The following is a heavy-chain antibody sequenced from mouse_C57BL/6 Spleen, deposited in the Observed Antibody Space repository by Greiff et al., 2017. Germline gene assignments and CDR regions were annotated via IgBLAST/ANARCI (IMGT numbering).Heavy chain of an antibody. V-gene: IGHV5-4*01. Sequence: EVQGVESGGGLVKPGGSLKLSCAASGFTFSSYAMSWVRQTPEKRLEWVATISDGGSYTYYPDNVKGRFTISRDNAKNNLYLQMSHLKSEDTAMYYCAREGTGTLALGYWGQGTTLTVSS. J-gene: IGHJ2*01. CDR2: ISDGGSYT. D-gene: IGHD4-1*01. CDR3: AREGTGTLALGY. CDR1: GFTFSSYA.